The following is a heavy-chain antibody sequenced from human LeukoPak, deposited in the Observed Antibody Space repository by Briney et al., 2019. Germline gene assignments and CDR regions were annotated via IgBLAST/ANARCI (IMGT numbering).Heavy chain of an antibody. J-gene: IGHJ4*02. Sequence: PSETLSLTCTVSGDSTSSDHYYGGWVRQPPGKGLEWIGNIYYSGSTYYNPSLKSRVTMSVDTSKNQFFLKLNSVTAADTAVYYCARGRPYSGGYHLDYWGQGTLVTVSA. V-gene: IGHV4-39*02. CDR3: ARGRPYSGGYHLDY. CDR2: IYYSGST. D-gene: IGHD1-26*01. CDR1: GDSTSSDHYY.